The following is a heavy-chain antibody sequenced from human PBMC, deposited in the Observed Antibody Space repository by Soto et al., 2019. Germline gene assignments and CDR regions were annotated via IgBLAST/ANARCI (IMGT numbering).Heavy chain of an antibody. CDR1: GYSFTSYW. CDR2: IDPSDSYT. J-gene: IGHJ6*02. D-gene: IGHD4-17*01. CDR3: AREVLYGDYAFSYYGMDV. V-gene: IGHV5-10-1*01. Sequence: GESLKISCKGSGYSFTSYWISWVRQMPGKGLEWMGRIDPSDSYTNYSPSFQGHVTISADKSISTAYLQWSSLKASDTAMYYCAREVLYGDYAFSYYGMDVWGQGTTVTVSS.